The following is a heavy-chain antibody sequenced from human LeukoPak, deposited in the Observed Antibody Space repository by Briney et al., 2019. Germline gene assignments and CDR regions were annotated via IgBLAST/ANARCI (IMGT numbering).Heavy chain of an antibody. CDR3: ARGLFDP. CDR1: GGSFSGYY. CDR2: INHSGST. V-gene: IGHV4-34*01. J-gene: IGHJ5*02. Sequence: PSETPSLTCAVYGGSFSGYYWSWIRQPPGKGLEWIGEINHSGSTNYNPSLKSRVTISVDTSKNQFSLKLSSVTAADTAVYYCARGLFDPWGQGTLVTVSS.